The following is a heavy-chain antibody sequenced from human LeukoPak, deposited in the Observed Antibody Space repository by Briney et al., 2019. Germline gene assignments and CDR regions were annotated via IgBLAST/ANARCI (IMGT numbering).Heavy chain of an antibody. CDR2: ISGSGGST. J-gene: IGHJ4*02. Sequence: GGSLRLSCAASGFTFSSYAMSWVRQAPGKGLEWVSAISGSGGSTYYADSVKGRFTISRDNSKNTLYLQVNSLRAEDTAVYYCAKDHGSGWYGYWGQGTLVTVSS. D-gene: IGHD6-19*01. V-gene: IGHV3-23*01. CDR1: GFTFSSYA. CDR3: AKDHGSGWYGY.